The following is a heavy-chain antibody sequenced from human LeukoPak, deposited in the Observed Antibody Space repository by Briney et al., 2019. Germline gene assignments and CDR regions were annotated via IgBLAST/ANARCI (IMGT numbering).Heavy chain of an antibody. D-gene: IGHD5-18*01. J-gene: IGHJ4*02. CDR1: GLTFSSYW. Sequence: GGSLRLSCAASGLTFSSYWMSWVRQAPGKGLEWVANIKQDGSEKYYVDSVKGRFTISRDNAKNSLYLQMNSLRAEDTAVYYCARDLPIDTAMVESNGFDYWGQGTLVTVSS. CDR3: ARDLPIDTAMVESNGFDY. CDR2: IKQDGSEK. V-gene: IGHV3-7*01.